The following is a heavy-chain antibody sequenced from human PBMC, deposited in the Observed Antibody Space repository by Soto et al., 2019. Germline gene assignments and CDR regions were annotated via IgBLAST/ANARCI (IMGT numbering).Heavy chain of an antibody. D-gene: IGHD4-17*01. J-gene: IGHJ6*02. CDR2: IRSKANSYAT. CDR3: TRPTDYVHFYYYYYGMDV. V-gene: IGHV3-73*01. Sequence: GGSLRLSCAASGFTFSGSAMHWVRQASGKGLEWVGRIRSKANSYATAYAASVKGRFTISRDDSKNTAYLQMNSLKTEGTAVYYCTRPTDYVHFYYYYYGMDVWGQGTTVTVSS. CDR1: GFTFSGSA.